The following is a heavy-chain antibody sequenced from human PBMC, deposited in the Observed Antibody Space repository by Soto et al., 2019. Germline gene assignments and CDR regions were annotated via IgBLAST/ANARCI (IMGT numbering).Heavy chain of an antibody. D-gene: IGHD1-1*01. CDR1: GGFVRSGSYY. Sequence: VQLQQWGAGLLKPSETLSLTCAVCGGFVRSGSYYWSCLRQPPGKGLEWLGEMSHSGGTHFNPSLKSRVTISVDTSKNQFSLKMSSVTAADTALYYCARVERGTATTVVDAFDIWGPGTMVTVSS. V-gene: IGHV4-34*01. J-gene: IGHJ3*02. CDR2: MSHSGGT. CDR3: ARVERGTATTVVDAFDI.